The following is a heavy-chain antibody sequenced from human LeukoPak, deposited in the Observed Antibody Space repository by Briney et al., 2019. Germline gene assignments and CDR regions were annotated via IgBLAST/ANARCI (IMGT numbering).Heavy chain of an antibody. D-gene: IGHD3-22*01. CDR3: ARGGDYYDSSGSTFDY. V-gene: IGHV4-34*01. Sequence: SETLSLTCAVYGGSFSAYYWTWIRQPPGKGLEWIGEINHSGSTNYNPSLKSRVTISVDTSKNQFSPKLSSVTAADTAVYYCARGGDYYDSSGSTFDYWGQGTLVTVSS. J-gene: IGHJ4*02. CDR2: INHSGST. CDR1: GGSFSAYY.